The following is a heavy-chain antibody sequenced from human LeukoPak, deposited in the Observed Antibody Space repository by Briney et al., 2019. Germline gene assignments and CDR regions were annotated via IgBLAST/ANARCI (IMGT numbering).Heavy chain of an antibody. CDR3: AREDSGSGLDY. CDR1: GFTFSTYA. Sequence: GGSLRLSCAASGFTFSTYAMSWVRQAPGKGLEWVSAITDSGGNTYYAAPVKGRFTISRDNSKNTLYLQMNSLRAEDTAVYYCAREDSGSGLDYWGQGTLVTVSS. V-gene: IGHV3-23*01. CDR2: ITDSGGNT. J-gene: IGHJ4*02.